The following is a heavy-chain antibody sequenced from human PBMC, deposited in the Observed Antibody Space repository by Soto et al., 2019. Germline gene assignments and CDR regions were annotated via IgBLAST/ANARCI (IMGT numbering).Heavy chain of an antibody. J-gene: IGHJ4*02. CDR2: ISGSGGST. CDR3: ARQSRSGLLGYLDY. Sequence: QPWRSLRLSCSASVFTFSSYAMSWFRQAPGKGLEWVSAISGSGGSTYYADSVKGRFTISRDNSKNTLYLQMNSLRAEDTAVYYCARQSRSGLLGYLDYWGQGTLVTVSS. D-gene: IGHD7-27*01. CDR1: VFTFSSYA. V-gene: IGHV3-23*01.